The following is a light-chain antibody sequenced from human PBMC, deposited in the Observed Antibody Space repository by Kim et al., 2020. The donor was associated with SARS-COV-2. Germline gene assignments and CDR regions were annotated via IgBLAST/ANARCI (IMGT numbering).Light chain of an antibody. CDR3: QSADSSGTYVV. CDR2: KDS. CDR1: ALPKQY. Sequence: SSELTQPPSVSVSPGQTVRITCSGDALPKQYAYWYQQKPGQAPVLVIYKDSERPSGIPERFSGSSSGTTVTLTISGVQAEDEADYYCQSADSSGTYVVFGGGTQLTVL. V-gene: IGLV3-25*03. J-gene: IGLJ2*01.